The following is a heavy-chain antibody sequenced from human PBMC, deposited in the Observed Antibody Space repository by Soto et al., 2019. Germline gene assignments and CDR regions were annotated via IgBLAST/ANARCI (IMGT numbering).Heavy chain of an antibody. V-gene: IGHV1-3*01. CDR1: GYTFTSYA. J-gene: IGHJ4*02. D-gene: IGHD3-16*01. CDR3: AKDLSWGQCDY. CDR2: INAGNGNT. Sequence: GPSVKVSCKAFGYTFTSYAMHWVRQAPGQRLEWMGWINAGNGNTKYSQKFQGRFTVSRDNAKNTLYLQMNSLRAEDTAVYYCAKDLSWGQCDYWGQGALVTVSS.